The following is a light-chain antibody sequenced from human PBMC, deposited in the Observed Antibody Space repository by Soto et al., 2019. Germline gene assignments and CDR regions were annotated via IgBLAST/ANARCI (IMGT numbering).Light chain of an antibody. Sequence: DIQMTQSPSSLSASVGDRVTITCRASQSITSYLIWYQQKPGKAPTLLIYAASSLQSGVPSRFSGSGSGTDFTLTISSLQPEDFAAYYCQQSYSTPRTFGQGTKVEIK. J-gene: IGKJ1*01. CDR2: AAS. CDR3: QQSYSTPRT. CDR1: QSITSY. V-gene: IGKV1-39*01.